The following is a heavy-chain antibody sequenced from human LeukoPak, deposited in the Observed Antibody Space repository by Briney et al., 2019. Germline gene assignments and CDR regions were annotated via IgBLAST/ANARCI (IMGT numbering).Heavy chain of an antibody. J-gene: IGHJ4*02. V-gene: IGHV1-69*05. CDR1: GDTFSKYA. CDR3: ASRYTTSRHFDWDVDY. D-gene: IGHD3-9*01. CDR2: IVPVFGTP. Sequence: ASVKVSCKASGDTFSKYAVTWVRQAPGQGLEWMGNIVPVFGTPIYAQKFQGRVTITTDESRTTAYMELSSLRSEGTALYYCASRYTTSRHFDWDVDYWGQGTLLTVSS.